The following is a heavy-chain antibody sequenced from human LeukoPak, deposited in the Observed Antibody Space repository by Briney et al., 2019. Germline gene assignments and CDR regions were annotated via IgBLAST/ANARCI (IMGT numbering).Heavy chain of an antibody. CDR1: GYTFTNYG. J-gene: IGHJ4*02. V-gene: IGHV1-18*01. CDR3: ARARRYDYVWGSYRYYFDY. Sequence: GASVTVSCKASGYTFTNYGVTWVRQAPGQGLEWMGWISTYNGNTNYAQKLQGRVTMTTDTSTSTAYMELRSLRSDDTAVYYCARARRYDYVWGSYRYYFDYWGQGTLVTVSS. D-gene: IGHD3-16*02. CDR2: ISTYNGNT.